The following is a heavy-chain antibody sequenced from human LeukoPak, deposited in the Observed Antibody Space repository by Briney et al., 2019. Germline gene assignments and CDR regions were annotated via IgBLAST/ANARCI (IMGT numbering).Heavy chain of an antibody. Sequence: GGSLRLSCAASGFTFSSHSMNWVRQAPGKGLEWVSYISSSSSTIYYADSVKGRFTISGDNAKNSLYLQMNSLRAEDTAVYYCASLVTGIAVAASDYWGQGTLVTVSS. CDR2: ISSSSSTI. CDR1: GFTFSSHS. CDR3: ASLVTGIAVAASDY. V-gene: IGHV3-48*01. D-gene: IGHD6-19*01. J-gene: IGHJ4*02.